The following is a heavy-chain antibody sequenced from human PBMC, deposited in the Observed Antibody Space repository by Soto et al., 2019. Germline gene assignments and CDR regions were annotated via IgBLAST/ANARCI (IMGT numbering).Heavy chain of an antibody. CDR2: ISCYSGNA. CDR3: AKRTSGTTWGASDY. D-gene: IGHD4-17*01. J-gene: IGHJ4*02. V-gene: IGHV1-18*04. CDR1: GYIFSDYG. Sequence: QVQVMQSGAEVKKPGDSVKVSCKTSGYIFSDYGINWVRQAPGQGLEWMGWISCYSGNANLAQKFQGRVTMTTDKSTCTAYMELRRLRSDDTAVYYCAKRTSGTTWGASDYWGQGTLVTVSS.